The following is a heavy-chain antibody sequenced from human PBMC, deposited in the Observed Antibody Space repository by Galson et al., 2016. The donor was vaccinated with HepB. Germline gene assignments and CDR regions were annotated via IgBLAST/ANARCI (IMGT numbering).Heavy chain of an antibody. V-gene: IGHV4-39*01. CDR1: GASIISTNYN. Sequence: TLSLTCTVPGASIISTNYNWGWIRQPPGKGLEWIASIFHTGRSDYNPSLQSRVTISVDTSMNRFSLSLRSVSTADTATYFCARHPTGYPNWFDRWGHGTLVVVSS. CDR2: IFHTGRS. D-gene: IGHD1-1*01. CDR3: ARHPTGYPNWFDR. J-gene: IGHJ5*02.